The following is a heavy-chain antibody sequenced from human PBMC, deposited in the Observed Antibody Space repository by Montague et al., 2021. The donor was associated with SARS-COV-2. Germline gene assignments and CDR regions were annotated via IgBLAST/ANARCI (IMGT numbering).Heavy chain of an antibody. V-gene: IGHV4-4*02. CDR1: GHSISTDNW. Sequence: SETLSLTCVVSGHSISTDNWWTCVSLPPGTPLAWVGEIYHTGRTKYKPSLKSRVSMLVDKSWNQFSLRMTSVTAADTAIYYCWRKGSGRSDLAYWGQGTLVTVSS. D-gene: IGHD1-26*01. CDR2: IYHTGRT. CDR3: WRKGSGRSDLAY. J-gene: IGHJ4*02.